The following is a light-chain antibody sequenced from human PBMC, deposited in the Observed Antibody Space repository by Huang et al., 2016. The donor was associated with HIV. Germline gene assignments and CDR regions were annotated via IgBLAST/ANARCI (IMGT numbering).Light chain of an antibody. CDR1: HNISNN. CDR3: QHYKSGPPLT. Sequence: EILMTQSPATLSVSPGERATLSCRASHNISNNLAWYQQRPGQAPRLLIYGASTRATGIPVRFSGGGSGTEFTLTIATLQSEDFAVYYCQHYKSGPPLTFGGGTKVESK. CDR2: GAS. J-gene: IGKJ4*01. V-gene: IGKV3-15*01.